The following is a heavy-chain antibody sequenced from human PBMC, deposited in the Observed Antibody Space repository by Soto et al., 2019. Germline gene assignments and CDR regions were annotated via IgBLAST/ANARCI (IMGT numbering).Heavy chain of an antibody. CDR2: ISGYDGKT. J-gene: IGHJ5*02. CDR3: ARDRPLGLAGIIDCYMFDP. D-gene: IGHD2-21*01. V-gene: IGHV1-18*04. Sequence: ASVKVSCKASGYTFTSYGITWVRQAPGQGLERLGWISGYDGKTKYAQKLQGSVTMTTETPTSTVYIDLKSLTSDDTAFYYCARDRPLGLAGIIDCYMFDPWGQGSLVTDTS. CDR1: GYTFTSYG.